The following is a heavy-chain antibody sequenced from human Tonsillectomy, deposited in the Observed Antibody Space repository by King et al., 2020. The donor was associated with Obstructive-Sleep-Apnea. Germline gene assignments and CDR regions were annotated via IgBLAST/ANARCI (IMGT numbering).Heavy chain of an antibody. V-gene: IGHV3-23*04. D-gene: IGHD3-10*01. CDR2: ISGSGGST. CDR3: AKGDGSGNYYTGHFDY. J-gene: IGHJ4*02. CDR1: GFTFSSYA. Sequence: VQLVESGGGLVQPGGSLRLSCAASGFTFSSYAMNWVRQAPGKWLEWVSGISGSGGSTYYADSVKGRFTISRDNSKNTLYLQMNSLRAEDTAVFYCAKGDGSGNYYTGHFDYWGQGTLVTVSS.